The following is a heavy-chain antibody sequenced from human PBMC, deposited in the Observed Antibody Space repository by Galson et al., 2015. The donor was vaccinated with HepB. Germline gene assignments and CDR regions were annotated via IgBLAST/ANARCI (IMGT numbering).Heavy chain of an antibody. Sequence: CAISGDSVSNNNAAWNWIRLSPLRGLEWLGRTYYRAKWYSDYGVSVKGRITIKPDTSKNQFSLQLSPVTPEDTAVYYCAKVSGTIYYCGMDVWGQGTTVAVSS. CDR3: AKVSGTIYYCGMDV. V-gene: IGHV6-1*01. CDR1: GDSVSNNNAA. CDR2: TYYRAKWYS. D-gene: IGHD6-13*01. J-gene: IGHJ6*02.